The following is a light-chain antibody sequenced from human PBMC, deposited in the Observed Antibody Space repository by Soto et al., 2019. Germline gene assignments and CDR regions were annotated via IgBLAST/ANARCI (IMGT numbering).Light chain of an antibody. CDR1: SSDVGGYNY. V-gene: IGLV2-8*01. CDR3: SSYAGSNNLV. CDR2: EVS. Sequence: QSVLTQPPSASGSPGQSVTISCTGTSSDVGGYNYVSWYQQHPGKAPKLMIYEVSKRPSGVPGRFSGSKSGNTASLTVSGLQAEDEADYYCSSYAGSNNLVFGGGTKLTVL. J-gene: IGLJ2*01.